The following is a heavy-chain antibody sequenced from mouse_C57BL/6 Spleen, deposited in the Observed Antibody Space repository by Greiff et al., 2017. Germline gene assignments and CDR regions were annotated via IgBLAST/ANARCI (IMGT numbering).Heavy chain of an antibody. V-gene: IGHV1-72*01. Sequence: QVQLQQPGAELVKPGASVKMSCKASGYTFTSYWMHWVKQRPGRGLEWIGSIDPNSGGTKYNEKFKGKATLTVDKPSSTAYMQLSSLTSEDSAVYYCARGGILCYAMDYWGQGTSVTVSS. D-gene: IGHD1-1*02. CDR1: GYTFTSYW. CDR3: ARGGILCYAMDY. J-gene: IGHJ4*01. CDR2: IDPNSGGT.